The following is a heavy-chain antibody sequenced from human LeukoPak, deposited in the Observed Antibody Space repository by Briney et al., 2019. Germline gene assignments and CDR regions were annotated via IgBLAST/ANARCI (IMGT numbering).Heavy chain of an antibody. J-gene: IGHJ6*03. CDR3: ARGGVRGVSPYYYYYYMDV. CDR1: GYTFTSYG. Sequence: SVKVSCKASGYTFTSYGISWVRQAPGQGLEWMGRIIPILGIANYAQKFQGRVTITADKSTSTAYMELSSLRSEDTAVYYFARGGVRGVSPYYYYYYMDVWGKGTTVTVSS. D-gene: IGHD3-10*01. CDR2: IIPILGIA. V-gene: IGHV1-69*04.